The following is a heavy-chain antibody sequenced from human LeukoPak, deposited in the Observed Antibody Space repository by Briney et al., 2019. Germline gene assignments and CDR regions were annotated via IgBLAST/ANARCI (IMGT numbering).Heavy chain of an antibody. CDR3: TTSRGGDIAAEDYYYYYMDV. CDR2: IRSKAYGGTT. Sequence: PGGSLRLSCAASGFSFNNHAMIWVRQAPGKGLEWVGFIRSKAYGGTTEYAASVKGRFTVSRDDSKSNAYLQMNSLKTEDTAVYYCTTSRGGDIAAEDYYYYYMDVWGKGTTVTISS. CDR1: GFSFNNHA. V-gene: IGHV3-49*04. D-gene: IGHD6-13*01. J-gene: IGHJ6*03.